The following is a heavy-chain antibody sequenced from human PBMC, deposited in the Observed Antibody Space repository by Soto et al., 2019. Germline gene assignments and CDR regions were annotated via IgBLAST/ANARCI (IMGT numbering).Heavy chain of an antibody. V-gene: IGHV3-30*18. J-gene: IGHJ4*02. Sequence: LRLSCAASGFTFSSYGMHWVRQAPGKGLEWVAVISYDGSNKYYADSVKGRFTISRDNSKNTLYLQMNSLRAEDTAVYYCAKDLADRPRYYFDYWGQGTLVTVSS. CDR2: ISYDGSNK. CDR1: GFTFSSYG. CDR3: AKDLADRPRYYFDY. D-gene: IGHD6-6*01.